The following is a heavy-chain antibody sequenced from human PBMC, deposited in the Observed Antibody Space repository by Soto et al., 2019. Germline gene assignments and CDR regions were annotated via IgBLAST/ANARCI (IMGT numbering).Heavy chain of an antibody. CDR2: ISGSGAYT. J-gene: IGHJ4*02. CDR1: GFTFSSYA. CDR3: ASRTSGWYFDY. V-gene: IGHV3-23*01. Sequence: GGSLRLSCAASGFTFSSYAMIWVRQAPGKGLEWVSAISGSGAYTYYANSVKGRFTISRDNSKNTLYLQLNSLRAEDTAVYYCASRTSGWYFDYWGQGTLVTVSS. D-gene: IGHD6-19*01.